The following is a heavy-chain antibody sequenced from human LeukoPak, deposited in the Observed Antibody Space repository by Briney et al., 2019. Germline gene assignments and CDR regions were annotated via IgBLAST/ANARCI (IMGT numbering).Heavy chain of an antibody. D-gene: IGHD2-8*01. CDR1: GYTLSEYG. V-gene: IGHV1-18*01. Sequence: GASVKVSCKASGYTLSEYGISWVRQAPGQGLEWVGRITTYNGEKIYSQKFQGRVTMTTDTSSGTYYMELRNLRSDDTAIYYCARDCSNGVCYPRDYWGQGTLVIVSS. CDR3: ARDCSNGVCYPRDY. CDR2: ITTYNGEK. J-gene: IGHJ4*02.